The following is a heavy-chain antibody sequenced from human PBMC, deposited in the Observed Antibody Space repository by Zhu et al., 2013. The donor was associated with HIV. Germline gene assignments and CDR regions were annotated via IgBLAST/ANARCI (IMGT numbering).Heavy chain of an antibody. J-gene: IGHJ4*02. CDR1: GYIFTDYY. CDR2: MNPNSGNT. Sequence: QVQLVQSGAEVKKPGATVKISCKVSGYIFTDYYLDWVKQAPGKGLEWMGWMNPNSGNTGYAQKFQGRVTMTRNTSISTAYMELSSLRSEDTAVYYCARIVTEWAGDYIFDYFDYWGQGTLVTVSS. D-gene: IGHD4-17*01. V-gene: IGHV1-8*02. CDR3: ARIVTEWAGDYIFDYFDY.